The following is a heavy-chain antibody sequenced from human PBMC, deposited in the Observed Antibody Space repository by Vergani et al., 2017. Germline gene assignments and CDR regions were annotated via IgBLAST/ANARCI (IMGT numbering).Heavy chain of an antibody. CDR1: GGSISSNYW. D-gene: IGHD7-27*01. CDR2: IYHSGNT. Sequence: QVQLQESGPGLVKPPGTLSLTCAVSGGSISSNYWWSWVRQSPGKGLEWIGEIYHSGNTNYSPSLKSRVTISVDKFKNQFSLRLSSVTAADTAVYYCARAWPRGYYYYGMDVWGQGTTVTVSS. V-gene: IGHV4-4*03. J-gene: IGHJ6*02. CDR3: ARAWPRGYYYYGMDV.